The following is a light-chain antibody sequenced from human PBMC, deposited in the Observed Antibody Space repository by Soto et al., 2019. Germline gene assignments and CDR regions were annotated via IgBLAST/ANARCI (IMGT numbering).Light chain of an antibody. V-gene: IGLV2-14*03. Sequence: QSALTQPASVSXSPGQSITISCTGTSSDVGGYNYVSWYQQHPGKAPKLMIYDVSNRPSGVSSRFSGSKSGNTASLTISGLQAEDEADYYCTSYTSSSTVVFGGGTKVTVL. CDR1: SSDVGGYNY. J-gene: IGLJ2*01. CDR3: TSYTSSSTVV. CDR2: DVS.